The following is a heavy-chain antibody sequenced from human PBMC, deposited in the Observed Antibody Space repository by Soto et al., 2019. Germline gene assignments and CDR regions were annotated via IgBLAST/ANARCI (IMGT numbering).Heavy chain of an antibody. D-gene: IGHD2-15*01. CDR1: SGSISSTIYS. J-gene: IGHJ5*02. CDR3: ARQCRGVTCHWFVP. CDR2: IFYSGST. V-gene: IGHV4-39*01. Sequence: QLQLQESGPGLVKPSETLSLTCTVSSGSISSTIYSWDWIRQPPEKGQELIGSIFYSGSTYYNPSLKSRVTISVDTSKNQFSLTLTSVTAEDTAVYYSARQCRGVTCHWFVPWGQGTLVTVSS.